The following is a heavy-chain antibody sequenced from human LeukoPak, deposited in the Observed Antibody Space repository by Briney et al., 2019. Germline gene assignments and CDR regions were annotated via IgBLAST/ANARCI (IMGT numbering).Heavy chain of an antibody. CDR1: GYSISSGYY. J-gene: IGHJ6*03. CDR3: ARGRTCSSTSCSYYYYYYMDV. Sequence: PSETLSLTCAVSGYSISSGYYWGWIRQPPGTGLERIGSIYHSGSTYYNPSLKSRVTISVDTSKNQYSLKLSSVTAADTAVYYCARGRTCSSTSCSYYYYYYMDVWGKGTTVTVSS. CDR2: IYHSGST. D-gene: IGHD2-2*01. V-gene: IGHV4-38-2*01.